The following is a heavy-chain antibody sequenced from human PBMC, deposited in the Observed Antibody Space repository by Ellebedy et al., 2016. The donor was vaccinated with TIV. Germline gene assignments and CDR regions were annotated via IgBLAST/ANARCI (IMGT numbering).Heavy chain of an antibody. CDR1: GYPFAGHY. CDR3: ARGSSWSRYFFDV. D-gene: IGHD6-13*01. J-gene: IGHJ5*02. Sequence: AASVKVSCKASGYPFAGHYMHWVRPAPGQGLEWMGWINPNSGVTNYAQKFPGRVTMTRDTSISTAYMDLRSLGFDDTAVYYCARGSSWSRYFFDVWGQGTLVTVSS. CDR2: INPNSGVT. V-gene: IGHV1-2*02.